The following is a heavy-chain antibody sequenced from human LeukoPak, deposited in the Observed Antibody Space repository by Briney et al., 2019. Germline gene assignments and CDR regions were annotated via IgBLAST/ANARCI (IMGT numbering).Heavy chain of an antibody. J-gene: IGHJ4*02. CDR2: ISPGGGVT. D-gene: IGHD5-24*01. CDR3: AKNLPSSTSSLQYYFDY. V-gene: IGHV3-23*01. CDR1: GFTFSSGA. Sequence: GGSLRLSCAASGFTFSSGAMSWVRQAPGKGLEWVSIISPGGGVTFYADSVKGRFTISRDTPKNTLYLQMNSLRPEDTAVYYCAKNLPSSTSSLQYYFDYWGQGTLATVSS.